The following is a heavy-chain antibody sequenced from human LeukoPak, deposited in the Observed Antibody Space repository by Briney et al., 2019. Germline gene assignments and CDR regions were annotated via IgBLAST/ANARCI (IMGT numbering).Heavy chain of an antibody. CDR3: ARESPACGEDCYFDY. J-gene: IGHJ4*02. Sequence: GGSLRLSCAASGFXFGSYAMHWVRQAPGRGLEWVAGISYDGTNKYYADSVKGRFTISRDNSKNTLYLQMNSLRTDDTAVYYCARESPACGEDCYFDYWGQGTLVTVSS. CDR1: GFXFGSYA. CDR2: ISYDGTNK. V-gene: IGHV3-30-3*01. D-gene: IGHD2-21*02.